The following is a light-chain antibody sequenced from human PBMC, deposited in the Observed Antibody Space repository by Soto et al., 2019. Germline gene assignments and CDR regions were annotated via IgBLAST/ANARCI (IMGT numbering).Light chain of an antibody. V-gene: IGLV2-23*01. CDR1: SSDVGSYNL. CDR2: EGS. Sequence: QSVLTQPASVSGSPGQSITISCTGTSSDVGSYNLVSWYQHHPGKAPKLMIYEGSKRPSGVSNRFSGSKFGNTASLTISGLQAEDEADYYCCSYASSSTLVFGGGTQLTVL. CDR3: CSYASSSTLV. J-gene: IGLJ2*01.